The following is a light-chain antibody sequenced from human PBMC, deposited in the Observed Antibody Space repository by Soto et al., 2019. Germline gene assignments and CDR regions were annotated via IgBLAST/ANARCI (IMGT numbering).Light chain of an antibody. CDR3: MQRSHVPIT. Sequence: VLTQTPLSLSVTPGQPASMSCKSSQSLLYSDGKTYLYWYLQRPGQPPQLLIYDGSNRFSGVPDRVSGSGSGTDFTLKISRVEAEDVGVYYCMQRSHVPITFGQGTRLEIK. V-gene: IGKV2D-29*01. CDR1: QSLLYSDGKTY. J-gene: IGKJ5*01. CDR2: DGS.